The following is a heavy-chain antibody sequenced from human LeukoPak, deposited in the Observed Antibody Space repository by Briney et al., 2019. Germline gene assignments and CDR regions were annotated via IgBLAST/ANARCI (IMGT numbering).Heavy chain of an antibody. V-gene: IGHV3-9*01. D-gene: IGHD4-23*01. CDR2: ISWNSGSI. CDR3: AKERNGGQSGEGFDY. Sequence: PGRSLRLSCAASGFTFDDYAMHWVRQAPGKGLEWVSGISWNSGSIGYADSVKGRFTISRDNAKNSLYLQMNSLRAEDTALYYCAKERNGGQSGEGFDYWGQGTLVTVSS. J-gene: IGHJ4*02. CDR1: GFTFDDYA.